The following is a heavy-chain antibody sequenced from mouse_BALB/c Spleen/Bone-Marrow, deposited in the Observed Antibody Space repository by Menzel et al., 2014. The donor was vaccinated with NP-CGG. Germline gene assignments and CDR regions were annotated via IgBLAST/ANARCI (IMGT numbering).Heavy chain of an antibody. D-gene: IGHD1-1*02. Sequence: VQVVESGAELVRPGASVKLSCKASGYTFTSYWINWVKQRPGQGLEWIGNIYPSDSYTNYNQKFKDKATLTVDKSSSTAYMQLSSPTSEDSAVYYCTRGGPYFDVWGAGTTVTVSS. V-gene: IGHV1-69*02. CDR2: IYPSDSYT. CDR3: TRGGPYFDV. CDR1: GYTFTSYW. J-gene: IGHJ1*01.